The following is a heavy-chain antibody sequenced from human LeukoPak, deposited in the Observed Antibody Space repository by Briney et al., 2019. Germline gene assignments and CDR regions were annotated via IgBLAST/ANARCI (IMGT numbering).Heavy chain of an antibody. D-gene: IGHD5/OR15-5a*01. CDR2: IGIAGDT. CDR3: VRGGIQVSGIDAFDI. Sequence: RGSLRLSCATPGFTFRSYDMHWVRQTPGRSLEWVSAIGIAGDTHYPDSVKGRFTISRENAKNSMYLQMNSLKDGDTAVYYCVRGGIQVSGIDAFDIWGQGTMVTVSS. V-gene: IGHV3-13*01. CDR1: GFTFRSYD. J-gene: IGHJ3*02.